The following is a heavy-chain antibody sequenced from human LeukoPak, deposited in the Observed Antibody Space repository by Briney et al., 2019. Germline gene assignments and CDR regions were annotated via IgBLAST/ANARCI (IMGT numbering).Heavy chain of an antibody. CDR2: ISGSGDNT. CDR3: AKGIRLTMIAVTITRRFDY. CDR1: GFTFSNYA. J-gene: IGHJ4*02. D-gene: IGHD3-22*01. V-gene: IGHV3-23*01. Sequence: GGSLRLSCAASGFTFSNYAMSWVRQAPGKGLECVSAISGSGDNTYYADSVKGRFTISRDNSKNTLYLQMNSLRAEDTAVYYCAKGIRLTMIAVTITRRFDYWGQGTLVTVSS.